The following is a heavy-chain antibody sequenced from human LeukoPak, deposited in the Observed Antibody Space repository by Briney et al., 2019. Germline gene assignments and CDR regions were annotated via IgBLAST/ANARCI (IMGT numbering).Heavy chain of an antibody. CDR2: IWYDGSNK. D-gene: IGHD3-22*01. Sequence: GRSLRLSCAASGFIFSSYGMHWVRQAPGKGLEWVAVIWYDGSNKYYADSVKGRFTISRDNSKNTLYLQMNSLRAEDTAVYYCARGDSSGYYPEYYFDYWGQGTLVTVSS. CDR3: ARGDSSGYYPEYYFDY. J-gene: IGHJ4*02. V-gene: IGHV3-33*01. CDR1: GFIFSSYG.